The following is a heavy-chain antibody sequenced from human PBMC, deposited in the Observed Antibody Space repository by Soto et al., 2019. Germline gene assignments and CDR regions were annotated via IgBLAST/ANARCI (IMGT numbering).Heavy chain of an antibody. CDR2: INPSGGST. Sequence: SKAPRARYTCNYMRWVRQSPGQGLEWMGIINPSGGSTSYAQKLQGRVTMTTDTSTSTAYMELRSLRSDDTAVYYRARDRGVASDNRGQGTLVT. V-gene: IGHV1-46*01. D-gene: IGHD6-13*01. CDR1: RARYTCNY. CDR3: ARDRGVASDN. J-gene: IGHJ4*02.